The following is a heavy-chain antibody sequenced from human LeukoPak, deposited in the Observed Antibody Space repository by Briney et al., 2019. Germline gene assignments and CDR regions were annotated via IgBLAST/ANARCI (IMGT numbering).Heavy chain of an antibody. V-gene: IGHV1-8*02. D-gene: IGHD2-2*01. J-gene: IGHJ4*02. Sequence: GASVKVSCKASGYTFTGYYMHWVRQAPGQGLEWMGWMNPNSGNTGYAQKFQGRVTMTRNTSISTAYMELSSLRSEDTAVYYCARGLKGPVVPAASKGDYWGQGTLVTVSS. CDR1: GYTFTGYY. CDR3: ARGLKGPVVPAASKGDY. CDR2: MNPNSGNT.